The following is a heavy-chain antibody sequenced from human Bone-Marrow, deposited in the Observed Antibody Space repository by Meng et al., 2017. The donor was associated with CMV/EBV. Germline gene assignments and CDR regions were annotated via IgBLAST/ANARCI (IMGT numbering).Heavy chain of an antibody. J-gene: IGHJ6*02. Sequence: GGSLRLSCAASGFTFSSYAMHWVRQAPGKGLEWVAVISYDGSNKYYADSVKGRFTISRDNSKNTLYLQMNSLRAEDTAVYYCARVREARIYYDSSGYSPDYYYGMDVWGQGNTVNVSS. V-gene: IGHV3-30*04. CDR3: ARVREARIYYDSSGYSPDYYYGMDV. CDR2: ISYDGSNK. D-gene: IGHD3-22*01. CDR1: GFTFSSYA.